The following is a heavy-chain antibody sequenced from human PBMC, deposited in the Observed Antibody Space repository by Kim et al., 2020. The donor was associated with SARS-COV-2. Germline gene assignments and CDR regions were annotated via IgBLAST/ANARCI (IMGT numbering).Heavy chain of an antibody. CDR3: TTYIAVADG. D-gene: IGHD6-19*01. J-gene: IGHJ4*02. CDR2: GTT. Sequence: GTTDYAAPVKGRFTISRDDSKNTLYLQMNSLKTEDTAVYYCTTYIAVADGWGQGTLVTVSS. V-gene: IGHV3-15*01.